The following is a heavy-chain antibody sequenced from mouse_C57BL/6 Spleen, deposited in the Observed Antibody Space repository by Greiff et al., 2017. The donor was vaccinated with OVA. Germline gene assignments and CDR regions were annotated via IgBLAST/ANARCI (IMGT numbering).Heavy chain of an antibody. Sequence: EVKLMESGPELVKPGASVKISCKASGYSFTGYYMNWVKQSPEKSLEWIGEINPSTGGTTYNQKFKAKATLTVDKSSSTAYMQLKSLTSEDSAVYYCARGLLRYYAMDYWGQGTSVTVSS. CDR3: ARGLLRYYAMDY. J-gene: IGHJ4*01. CDR2: INPSTGGT. CDR1: GYSFTGYY. V-gene: IGHV1-42*01. D-gene: IGHD2-3*01.